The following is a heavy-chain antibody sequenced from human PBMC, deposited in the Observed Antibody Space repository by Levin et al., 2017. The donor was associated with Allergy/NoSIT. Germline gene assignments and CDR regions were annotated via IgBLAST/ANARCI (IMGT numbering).Heavy chain of an antibody. V-gene: IGHV3-66*01. J-gene: IGHJ4*02. Sequence: GESLKISCAASGFTVSSNYMSWVRQAPGKGLEWVSVIYSGGSTYYADSVKGRFTISRDNSKNTLYLQMNSLRAEDTAVYYCARLQVATTPPYFDYWGQGTLVTVSS. CDR3: ARLQVATTPPYFDY. CDR2: IYSGGST. D-gene: IGHD5-12*01. CDR1: GFTVSSNY.